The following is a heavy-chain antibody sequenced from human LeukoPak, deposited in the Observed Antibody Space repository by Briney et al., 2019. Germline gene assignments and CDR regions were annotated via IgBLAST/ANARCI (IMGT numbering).Heavy chain of an antibody. Sequence: GESLKISCKGSGYSFTSYWIAWVRQMPGKGLEWMGIIYPGDSDTRYSPSFQGQVNISADKSISTAYLQWSSLKASDTAMYYCARRTRYCSGGSCYGSYWYFDLWGRGTLVTVSS. D-gene: IGHD2-15*01. V-gene: IGHV5-51*01. CDR2: IYPGDSDT. J-gene: IGHJ2*01. CDR3: ARRTRYCSGGSCYGSYWYFDL. CDR1: GYSFTSYW.